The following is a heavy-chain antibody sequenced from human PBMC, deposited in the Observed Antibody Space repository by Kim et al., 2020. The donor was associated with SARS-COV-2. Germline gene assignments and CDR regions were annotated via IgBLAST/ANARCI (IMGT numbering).Heavy chain of an antibody. D-gene: IGHD4-4*01. CDR2: STSI. Sequence: STSIYYADSVRGRFTISRDNARNSLFLQMNSLRGEDTALYYCATLTTVEYWGQGTLVTVCS. CDR3: ATLTTVEY. J-gene: IGHJ4*02. V-gene: IGHV3-21*01.